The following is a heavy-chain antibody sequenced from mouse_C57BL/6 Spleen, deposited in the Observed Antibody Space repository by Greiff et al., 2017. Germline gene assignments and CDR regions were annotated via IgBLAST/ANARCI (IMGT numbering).Heavy chain of an antibody. CDR2: INPSNGGT. CDR3: ARYYGSSLAWFAY. J-gene: IGHJ3*01. V-gene: IGHV1-53*01. Sequence: QVQLQQPGTELVKPGASVKLSCKASGYTFTSYWMHWVKQRPGQGLEWIGNINPSNGGTNYNEKFKSKATLTVDKTSSTAHMQLSSLTSEDSAVYYCARYYGSSLAWFAYWGQGTLVTVSA. CDR1: GYTFTSYW. D-gene: IGHD1-1*01.